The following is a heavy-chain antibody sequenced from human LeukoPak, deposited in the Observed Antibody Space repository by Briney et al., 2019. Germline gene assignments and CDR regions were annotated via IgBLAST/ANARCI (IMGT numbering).Heavy chain of an antibody. J-gene: IGHJ6*03. CDR3: ARGGWSPRDYYYYMDV. V-gene: IGHV4-30-4*08. CDR2: IYYSGST. D-gene: IGHD3-3*01. Sequence: PSETLSLTCTVSGGSISSGDYYWSWIRQPPGKGLEWIGYIYYSGSTYYNPSLKSRVTISVDTSKNQFSLKLSSVTAADTAVYYCARGGWSPRDYYYYMDVWGKGTTVTVSS. CDR1: GGSISSGDYY.